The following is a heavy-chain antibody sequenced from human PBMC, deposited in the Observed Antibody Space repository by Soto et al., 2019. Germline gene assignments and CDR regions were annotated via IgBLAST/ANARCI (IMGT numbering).Heavy chain of an antibody. CDR1: GFTFSSYA. V-gene: IGHV3-30-3*01. CDR3: VKGEYYYDGSAYYPFDY. D-gene: IGHD3-22*01. J-gene: IGHJ4*02. CDR2: ISYDGSNK. Sequence: GGSLRLSCAASGFTFSSYAMHWVRQAPGKGLEWVAVISYDGSNKYYADSVKGRFTISRDNSKNTLYLQMNSLRAEDTAVYYCVKGEYYYDGSAYYPFDYWGQGRMVT.